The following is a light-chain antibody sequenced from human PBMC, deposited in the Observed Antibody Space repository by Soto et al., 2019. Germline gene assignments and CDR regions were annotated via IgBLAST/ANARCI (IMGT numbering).Light chain of an antibody. J-gene: IGKJ4*01. CDR3: KEYNNLPLP. CDR1: QSVSSN. V-gene: IGKV3-15*01. Sequence: IGMSKSPVTVSVSPGERATLSCRASQSVSSNLAWYQQKPGQAPRLLIYGASTRATGIPARFSGSGSGTEFTLTLGSLQSEDFTVYYCKEYNNLPLPFGGGAKA. CDR2: GAS.